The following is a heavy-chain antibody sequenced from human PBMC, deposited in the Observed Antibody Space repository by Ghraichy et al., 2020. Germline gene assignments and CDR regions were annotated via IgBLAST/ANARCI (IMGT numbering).Heavy chain of an antibody. CDR3: AMNYYGSEPFYYYMDV. CDR1: GFTFSSYE. Sequence: GESLNISCAASGFTFSSYEMNWVRQAPGKGLEWVSYISSSGSTIYYADSVKGRFTISRDNAKNSLYLQMNSLRAEDTAVYYCAMNYYGSEPFYYYMDVWGKGTTVTVSS. CDR2: ISSSGSTI. V-gene: IGHV3-48*03. J-gene: IGHJ6*03. D-gene: IGHD3-10*01.